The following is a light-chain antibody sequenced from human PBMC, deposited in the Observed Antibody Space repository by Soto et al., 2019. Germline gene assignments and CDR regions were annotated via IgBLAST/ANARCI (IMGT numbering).Light chain of an antibody. CDR2: DVN. CDR1: ASDVGGFDY. Sequence: QSVLTQPASVSGSPGQSITISCTGSASDVGGFDYVSWYQQYPGKAPKLVIYDVNNRLSGVSDRFSGSKSGNTASLTISGLQPEDEADYYCKSYTSRSTPWVFGGGTKVTVL. V-gene: IGLV2-14*01. CDR3: KSYTSRSTPWV. J-gene: IGLJ3*02.